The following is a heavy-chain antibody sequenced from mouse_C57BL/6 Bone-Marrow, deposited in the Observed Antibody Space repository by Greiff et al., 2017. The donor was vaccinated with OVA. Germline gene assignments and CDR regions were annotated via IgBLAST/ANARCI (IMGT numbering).Heavy chain of an antibody. V-gene: IGHV1-82*01. J-gene: IGHJ2*01. CDR2: IYPGDGDT. CDR1: GYAFSSSW. D-gene: IGHD2-4*01. CDR3: ARCDYDGDY. Sequence: SGPELVKPGASVKISCKASGYAFSSSWMNWVKQRPGKGLEWIGRIYPGDGDTNYNGKFKGKATLTADKSSSTAYMQLSSLTSEDSTVYFCARCDYDGDYWGQGTTLTVSS.